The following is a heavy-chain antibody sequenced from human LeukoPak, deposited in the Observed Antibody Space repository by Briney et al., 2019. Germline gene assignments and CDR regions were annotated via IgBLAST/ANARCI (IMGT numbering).Heavy chain of an antibody. CDR2: ISSSGSTI. J-gene: IGHJ6*02. CDR1: GFTFSNHV. V-gene: IGHV3-48*03. Sequence: GGSLRLSCAASGFTFSNHVMGWVRQAPGKGLEWVSYISSSGSTIYYADSVKGRFTISRDNAKKSLYLQMNSLRAEDTAVYYCARDLLGSTTLLDYYYYGMDVWGQGTTVTVSS. CDR3: ARDLLGSTTLLDYYYYGMDV. D-gene: IGHD2-2*01.